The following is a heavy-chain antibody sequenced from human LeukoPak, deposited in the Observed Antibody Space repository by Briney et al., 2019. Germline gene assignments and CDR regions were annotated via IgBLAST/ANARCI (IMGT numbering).Heavy chain of an antibody. V-gene: IGHV3-15*01. CDR3: TTDPRYYDYVWGSYRQIDY. CDR1: GFTFSNAW. Sequence: GGSLRLSCAASGFTFSNAWMSWVRQAPGKGLEWVGRIKSKTDGGTTDYAAPVKGRFTISRDDSKNTLYLQMNSLKTEDIAVYYCTTDPRYYDYVWGSYRQIDYWGQGTLVTVSS. D-gene: IGHD3-16*02. J-gene: IGHJ4*02. CDR2: IKSKTDGGTT.